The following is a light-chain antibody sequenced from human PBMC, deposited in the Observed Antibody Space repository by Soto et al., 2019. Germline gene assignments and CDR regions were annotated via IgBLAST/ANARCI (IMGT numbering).Light chain of an antibody. CDR2: DVS. J-gene: IGLJ1*01. CDR3: CSYAGTPYV. CDR1: SSDVGGYNY. V-gene: IGLV2-11*01. Sequence: QSVLTQPRSVSESPGHSVTISCTGTSSDVGGYNYVSWYQQHPGKAPKLMIYDVSKRPSGVPDRFSGSKSGNTASLTISGLRAEDEADYYCCSYAGTPYVFGTGTKVTVL.